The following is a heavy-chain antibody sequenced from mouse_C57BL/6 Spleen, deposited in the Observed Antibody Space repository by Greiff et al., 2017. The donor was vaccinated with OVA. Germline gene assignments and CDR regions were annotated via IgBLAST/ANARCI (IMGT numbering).Heavy chain of an antibody. CDR3: ASDLGRRGYYFDY. CDR2: IYPGSGNT. CDR1: GYSFTSYY. Sequence: QVQLQQSGPELVKPGASVKISCKASGYSFTSYYIHWVKQRPGQGLEWIGWIYPGSGNTKYNEKFKGKATLTADTSSSTAYMQLSSLTSEDSAVYYCASDLGRRGYYFDYWGQGTTLTVSS. J-gene: IGHJ2*01. D-gene: IGHD4-1*01. V-gene: IGHV1-66*01.